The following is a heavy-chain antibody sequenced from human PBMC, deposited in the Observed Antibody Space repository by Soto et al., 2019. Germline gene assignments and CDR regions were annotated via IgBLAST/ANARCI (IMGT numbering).Heavy chain of an antibody. D-gene: IGHD3-22*01. CDR3: ARSVVVITFSGGGLGY. V-gene: IGHV1-46*01. J-gene: IGHJ4*02. CDR2: INPSGGST. CDR1: GYTFTSYY. Sequence: ASVKVSCKASGYTFTSYYMHWVRQAPGQGLEWMGIINPSGGSTSYAQKFQGRVTMTRDTSTSTAYMELSSLRSEDTAVYYCARSVVVITFSGGGLGYWGQGTLVTVSS.